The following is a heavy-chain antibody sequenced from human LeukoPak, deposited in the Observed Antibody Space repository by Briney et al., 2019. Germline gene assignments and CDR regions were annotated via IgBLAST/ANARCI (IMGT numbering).Heavy chain of an antibody. CDR2: ISENGANP. V-gene: IGHV3-23*01. D-gene: IGHD6-19*01. CDR1: GFTFKNYA. Sequence: GGSLRLSCAASGFTFKNYAMNWVRQTPGKGLEWVSSISENGANPHYADSVKGRFTIFRDDSHNTLYLQMNSLRAEDTAVYYCAKGPVAGWVYFQHWGQGTLVTVSS. J-gene: IGHJ1*01. CDR3: AKGPVAGWVYFQH.